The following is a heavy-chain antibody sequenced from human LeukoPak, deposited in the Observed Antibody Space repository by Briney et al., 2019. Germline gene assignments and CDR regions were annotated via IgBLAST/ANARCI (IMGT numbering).Heavy chain of an antibody. CDR2: ISGSGGST. J-gene: IGHJ4*02. D-gene: IGHD3-3*01. Sequence: GGSLRLSCAASGFTFSSYAMSWVRQAPGKGLEWVSAISGSGGSTYYADSVKGRFTISRDNSKNTLYLQMNSLRAEDTALYYCARDPGVVAFHYFDYWGQGTLVTVSS. CDR3: ARDPGVVAFHYFDY. V-gene: IGHV3-23*01. CDR1: GFTFSSYA.